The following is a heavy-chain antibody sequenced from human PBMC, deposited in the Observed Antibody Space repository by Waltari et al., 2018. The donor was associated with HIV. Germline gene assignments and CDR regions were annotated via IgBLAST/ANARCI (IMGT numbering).Heavy chain of an antibody. Sequence: EVQLLESGGGLVQPGGSLRLSCAASGFTFSSYAMSWVRRAPGKGLEGVSASSGSGGSTYYAGSVKGRFTISRDNSKNTLYLQMNSLRAEDTAVYYCANKQYGSGMGYWGQGTLVTVSS. CDR1: GFTFSSYA. D-gene: IGHD3-10*01. CDR3: ANKQYGSGMGY. J-gene: IGHJ4*02. V-gene: IGHV3-23*01. CDR2: SSGSGGST.